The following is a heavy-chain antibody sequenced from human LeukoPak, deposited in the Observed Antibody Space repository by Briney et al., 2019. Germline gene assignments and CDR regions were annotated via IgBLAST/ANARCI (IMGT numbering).Heavy chain of an antibody. D-gene: IGHD6-19*01. V-gene: IGHV3-21*01. CDR2: ISSSSSYI. Sequence: GGSLRLSCAASGFTLSSYNMNWVRQAPGKGLEWVSYISSSSSYIYYADSVRGRFTISRDNAKNSLYLQMNSLRAEDTAVYYCARDLINSSGWYDYYYYGMDVWGQGTTVTVSS. CDR3: ARDLINSSGWYDYYYYGMDV. J-gene: IGHJ6*02. CDR1: GFTLSSYN.